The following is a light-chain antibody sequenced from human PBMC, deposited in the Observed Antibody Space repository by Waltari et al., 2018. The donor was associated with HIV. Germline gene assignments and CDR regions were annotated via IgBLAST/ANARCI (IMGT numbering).Light chain of an antibody. V-gene: IGKV3-20*01. Sequence: QSVSNNYLAWYQQKPGQAPRLLIYGASSRATGIPDRFSGSGSGTDFTLTISRLEPEDFAVYYCQQYGSSPRTFGQGTKVEIK. J-gene: IGKJ1*01. CDR2: GAS. CDR1: QSVSNNY. CDR3: QQYGSSPRT.